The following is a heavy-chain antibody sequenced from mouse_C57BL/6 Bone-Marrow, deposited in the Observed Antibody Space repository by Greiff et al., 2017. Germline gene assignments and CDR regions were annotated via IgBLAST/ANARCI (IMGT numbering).Heavy chain of an antibody. Sequence: EVHLVESGGGLVKPGGSLKLSCAASGFTFSDYGMHWVRQAPEKGLEWVAYIRSGSSTIYYADTVKGRFTISRDNAKNTLFLQMTSLRSEDTAMYYCASAYAMDYWGQGTSVTVSS. CDR3: ASAYAMDY. V-gene: IGHV5-17*01. J-gene: IGHJ4*01. CDR1: GFTFSDYG. CDR2: IRSGSSTI.